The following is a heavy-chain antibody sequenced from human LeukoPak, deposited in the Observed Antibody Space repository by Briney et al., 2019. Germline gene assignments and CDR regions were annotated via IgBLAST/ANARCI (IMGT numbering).Heavy chain of an antibody. V-gene: IGHV3-53*01. J-gene: IGHJ3*02. CDR1: GFTVSSNY. Sequence: PGGSLRLSCAASGFTVSSNYMSWVRQAPGKGLEWVSVIYSGGSTYYADSVKGRFTISRDNSKNTLYLQMNSLRAEDTAVYYCARLFGYYYDSSGHDAFDIWGQGTMVTVSS. D-gene: IGHD3-22*01. CDR3: ARLFGYYYDSSGHDAFDI. CDR2: IYSGGST.